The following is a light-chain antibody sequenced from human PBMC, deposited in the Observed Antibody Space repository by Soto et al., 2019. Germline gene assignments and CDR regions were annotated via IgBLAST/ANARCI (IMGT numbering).Light chain of an antibody. V-gene: IGLV2-23*01. Sequence: QSALTQPASVSGSPGQSITISCTGTSSDVGSYNLVSWYQQHPGKPPKLMIYEGSQRPSGVSDRFSGSKSGNTASLTISGLQAEDEADYYCSSYAGSSTLVFGGGTKVTVL. CDR1: SSDVGSYNL. J-gene: IGLJ3*02. CDR3: SSYAGSSTLV. CDR2: EGS.